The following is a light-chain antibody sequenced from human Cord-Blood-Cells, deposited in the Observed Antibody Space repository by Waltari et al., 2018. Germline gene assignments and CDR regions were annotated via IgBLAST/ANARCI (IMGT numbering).Light chain of an antibody. CDR2: DAS. Sequence: IALTQSPATLSLSPGERATLSCRAGQSVSSYLAWYQQKPGQAPRLLIYDASNRATGIPARFSGRGSGTDFTLTISSLEPEDFAVYYCQQRSNWPLTFGGGTKVEIK. J-gene: IGKJ4*01. CDR1: QSVSSY. CDR3: QQRSNWPLT. V-gene: IGKV3-11*01.